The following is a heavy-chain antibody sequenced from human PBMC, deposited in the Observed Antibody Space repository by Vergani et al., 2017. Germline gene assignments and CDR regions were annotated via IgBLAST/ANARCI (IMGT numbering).Heavy chain of an antibody. D-gene: IGHD5-12*01. CDR2: IWYDGSNK. V-gene: IGHV3-33*01. J-gene: IGHJ4*02. Sequence: QVQLVESGGGVVQPGRSLRLSCAASGFTFSSYGMHWVRQAPGKGLEWVAVIWYDGSNKYYADSVKSRFTISRDNSKNTLYLQMNSLRAEDTAVYYCAREEGGYDYGYYFDYWGQGTLVTVSS. CDR3: AREEGGYDYGYYFDY. CDR1: GFTFSSYG.